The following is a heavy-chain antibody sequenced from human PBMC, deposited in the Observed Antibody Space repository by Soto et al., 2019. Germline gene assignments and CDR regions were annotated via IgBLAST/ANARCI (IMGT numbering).Heavy chain of an antibody. CDR3: ATQEVGGSYVYTFDP. J-gene: IGHJ5*02. D-gene: IGHD1-26*01. CDR2: IYYSGST. Sequence: SETLSLTCTVSGGSISNSNYYWGWIRQPPGKGLEWIGSIYYSGSTYYNPSLKSRVTISVDTSKNQFSLKLSSVTAADTAVYYCATQEVGGSYVYTFDPWGQGTLVTVSS. CDR1: GGSISNSNYY. V-gene: IGHV4-39*01.